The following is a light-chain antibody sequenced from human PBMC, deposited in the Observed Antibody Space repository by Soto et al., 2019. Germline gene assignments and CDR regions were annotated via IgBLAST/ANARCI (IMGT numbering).Light chain of an antibody. CDR2: AAS. Sequence: QMTQSRSSRCQAVEDGGTITCLASQGIRNDLDWYQQKKGKAPKLMIYAASNLQSGVPSRFSGSGSGTEFTLTISSLQPDDFATYYCQHFNSYPITFGQGTRVDIK. V-gene: IGKV1-17*01. CDR1: QGIRND. CDR3: QHFNSYPIT. J-gene: IGKJ5*01.